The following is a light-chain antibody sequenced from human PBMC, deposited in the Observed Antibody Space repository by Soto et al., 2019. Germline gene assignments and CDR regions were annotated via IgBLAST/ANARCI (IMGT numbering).Light chain of an antibody. CDR2: AAS. CDR1: KSVSSY. J-gene: IGKJ1*01. Sequence: DIQMTQSPASLSASVGDRVTITCRASKSVSSYVNWYQQKPGKAPKLLIYAASSLQSGVPSRSSGSGFGTDFTLTISSLQPEDFATYYCQQSYSFPETFGQGTNVEIK. CDR3: QQSYSFPET. V-gene: IGKV1-39*01.